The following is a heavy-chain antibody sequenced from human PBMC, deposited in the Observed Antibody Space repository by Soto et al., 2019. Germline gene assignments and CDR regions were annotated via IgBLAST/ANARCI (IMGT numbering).Heavy chain of an antibody. J-gene: IGHJ4*02. Sequence: QVQLVQSGAEVKKPGASVKVSCKASGYTFTSYAMHWVRQAPGQRREWMGWINAGNGNTKYSQKFQGRVTITRDTSASTAYMELSSLRSEDTAVYYCASDGARGGSAAVLVGAYYFDPWGQGTLVTVPS. CDR2: INAGNGNT. D-gene: IGHD2-15*01. CDR3: ASDGARGGSAAVLVGAYYFDP. CDR1: GYTFTSYA. V-gene: IGHV1-3*01.